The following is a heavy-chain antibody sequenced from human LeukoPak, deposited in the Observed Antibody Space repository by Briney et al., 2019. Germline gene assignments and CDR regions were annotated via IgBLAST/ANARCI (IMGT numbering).Heavy chain of an antibody. CDR3: AKAAIRSTTRWNNFDC. V-gene: IGHV3-43D*03. CDR2: ISWDGGNI. CDR1: GFTFDDYA. Sequence: PGGSLSLSCAPSGFTFDDYAMHWVRQAAGKGLEWVCLISWDGGNIYYADSMKGRFTISRHNSKHSLYLQINSLRAKDSAFYYCAKAAIRSTTRWNNFDCGGRGTLVTVHS. J-gene: IGHJ4*02. D-gene: IGHD1/OR15-1a*01.